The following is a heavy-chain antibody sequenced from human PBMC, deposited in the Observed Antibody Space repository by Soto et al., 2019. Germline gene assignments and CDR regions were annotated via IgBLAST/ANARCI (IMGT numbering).Heavy chain of an antibody. D-gene: IGHD2-15*01. CDR2: IYYRGST. CDR3: SRDLGVVAATGTNYYYFYDMDV. V-gene: IGHV4-59*01. J-gene: IGHJ6*02. Sequence: SETLSLTCTVSGGSLSSYHWSWIRQPPGKRLEWIGYIYYRGSTNYNPSLKSRVTISVHTSKNQFSLKLSSVTAADTAVYYCSRDLGVVAATGTNYYYFYDMDVWGQGTSVTVSS. CDR1: GGSLSSYH.